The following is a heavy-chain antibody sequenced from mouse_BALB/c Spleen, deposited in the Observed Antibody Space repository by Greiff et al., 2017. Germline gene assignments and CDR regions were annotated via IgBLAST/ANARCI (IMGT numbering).Heavy chain of an antibody. J-gene: IGHJ3*01. V-gene: IGHV1S126*01. D-gene: IGHD4-1*01. CDR2: IDPSDSET. CDR3: ARGLGGAY. CDR1: GYSFTSYW. Sequence: QVQLQQSGPQLVRPGASVKISCKASGYSFTSYWMHWVKQRPGQGLEWIGMIDPSDSETRLNQKFKDKATLTVDKSSSTAYMQLSSPTSEDSAVYYCARGLGGAYWGQGTLVTVSA.